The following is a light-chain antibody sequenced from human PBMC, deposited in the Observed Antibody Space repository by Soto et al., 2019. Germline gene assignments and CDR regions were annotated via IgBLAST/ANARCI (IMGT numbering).Light chain of an antibody. J-gene: IGKJ1*01. CDR1: QSISTW. Sequence: DIQMTQSPSTLSASVGDRVIITYRASQSISTWLAWYQQKPGKAPKLLIYKASSLESGVPSRFSGSGSGTEFTLTISSLQPDDFATYYCQQYNSYSTFGQGTKVDI. V-gene: IGKV1-5*03. CDR3: QQYNSYST. CDR2: KAS.